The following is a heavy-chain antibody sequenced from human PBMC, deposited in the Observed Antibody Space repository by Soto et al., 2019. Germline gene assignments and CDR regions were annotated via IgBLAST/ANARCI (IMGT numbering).Heavy chain of an antibody. D-gene: IGHD3-10*01. V-gene: IGHV1-2*02. J-gene: IGHJ5*02. CDR1: GYTFTGYY. CDR3: ARDGYYGSGSYTSWFDH. CDR2: INPNSGGT. Sequence: AASVNGSCKASGYTFTGYYMHWVRQAPGQGLEWMGWINPNSGGTNYAQKFQGRVTMTRDTSISTAYMELSRLRSDDTAVYYCARDGYYGSGSYTSWFDHWGQGTRVTV.